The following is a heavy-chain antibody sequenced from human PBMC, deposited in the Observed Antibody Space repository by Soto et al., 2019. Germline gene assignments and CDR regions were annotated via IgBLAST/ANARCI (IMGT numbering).Heavy chain of an antibody. CDR3: ARGTGDRIFDY. J-gene: IGHJ4*02. V-gene: IGHV1-69*01. D-gene: IGHD7-27*01. CDR2: IIPIFCTA. Sequence: QVQLVQSGAEVKKPWSSVKVSCKASGGTFSSYAISCVRQAPGQGLEWMGGIIPIFCTANYAQKFQGRVTITADESTSTAYMGLSSLRSEDTAVYYCARGTGDRIFDYWGQGTLVTVSS. CDR1: GGTFSSYA.